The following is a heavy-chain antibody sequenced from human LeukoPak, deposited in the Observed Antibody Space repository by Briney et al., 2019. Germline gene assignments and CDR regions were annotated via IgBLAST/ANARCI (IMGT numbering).Heavy chain of an antibody. D-gene: IGHD2-21*01. Sequence: PGGSLRLSCAASGFTFSSYWMSWVRQAPGKGLEWVANIKQDGSVKFYVDSVKGRFTISRDNAKNSLYLQMNNLRAEGTAMYYCATLYDDGDYLSFDYWGRGTLVTVSS. CDR3: ATLYDDGDYLSFDY. CDR1: GFTFSSYW. CDR2: IKQDGSVK. V-gene: IGHV3-7*01. J-gene: IGHJ4*02.